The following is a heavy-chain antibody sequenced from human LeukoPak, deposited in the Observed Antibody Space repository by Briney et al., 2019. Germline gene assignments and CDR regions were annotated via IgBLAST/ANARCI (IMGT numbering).Heavy chain of an antibody. Sequence: PSETLSLTCTVSGYSISSGYYWGWIRQPPGKGPEWIGSIYHSGSTYYNPSLKSRVAISVDTSKNQFSLKLSSVTAADTAVYYCASNPFDYYGSGSYSVDYWGQGTLVTVSS. V-gene: IGHV4-38-2*02. D-gene: IGHD3-10*01. CDR2: IYHSGST. J-gene: IGHJ4*02. CDR3: ASNPFDYYGSGSYSVDY. CDR1: GYSISSGYY.